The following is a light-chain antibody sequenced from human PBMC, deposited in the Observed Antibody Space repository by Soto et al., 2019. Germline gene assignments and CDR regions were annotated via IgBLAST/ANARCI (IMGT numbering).Light chain of an antibody. V-gene: IGKV3-15*01. Sequence: EIVMTQSPATLSVPPGERATLSCRASQSVSSNLAWYQQKPGQAPRLLIYGASTRATGIPARFSGSGSGTEFTLTISSLQSEDFAVYYCQQYNNWPPTSGQGTKV. CDR3: QQYNNWPPT. J-gene: IGKJ1*01. CDR1: QSVSSN. CDR2: GAS.